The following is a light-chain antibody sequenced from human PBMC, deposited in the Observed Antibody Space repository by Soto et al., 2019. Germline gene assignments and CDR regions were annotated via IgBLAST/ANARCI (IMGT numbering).Light chain of an antibody. J-gene: IGKJ1*01. V-gene: IGKV1-5*01. CDR3: QQYNSYSPVT. CDR1: QSISSW. CDR2: DAS. Sequence: DIQMTQSPSTLSASVGDRVTITCRASQSISSWLAWYQQKPGKAPKLLIYDASSLESGVPSRFSGSGSGTEFTLTISSLQPDDFATYYRQQYNSYSPVTFGQGTKVEIK.